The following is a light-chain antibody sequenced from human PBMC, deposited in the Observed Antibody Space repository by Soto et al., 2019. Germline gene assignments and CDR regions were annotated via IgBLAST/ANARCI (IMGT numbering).Light chain of an antibody. CDR3: AAWDDSLNGPV. J-gene: IGLJ2*01. CDR1: SSNIGSNT. CDR2: SNN. V-gene: IGLV1-44*01. Sequence: QLVLTQPPSASGTPGQRVTISCSGSSSNIGSNTVNWYQQLPGTAPKLLIYSNNQRPSGVPDRFSGSKSGTSASLVISGLQSEDEADYICAAWDDSLNGPVFGGGTKLTVL.